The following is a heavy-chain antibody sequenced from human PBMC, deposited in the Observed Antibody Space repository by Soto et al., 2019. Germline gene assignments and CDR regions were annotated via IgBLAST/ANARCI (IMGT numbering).Heavy chain of an antibody. D-gene: IGHD3-10*01. V-gene: IGHV3-48*01. Sequence: EVQLVESGGGLVQPGGSLRLSCAASGFTFSTSSMNWVRQDPGKGLEWVAYIRNGDNTKFYADSVKGRFTISRDDARNSLYLQMNSLRAEDTAVYYCAREDELRVYWGQGALVTVSS. CDR2: IRNGDNTK. J-gene: IGHJ4*02. CDR3: AREDELRVY. CDR1: GFTFSTSS.